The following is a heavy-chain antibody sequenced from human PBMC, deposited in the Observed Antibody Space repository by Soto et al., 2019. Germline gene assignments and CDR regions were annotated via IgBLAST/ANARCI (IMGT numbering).Heavy chain of an antibody. J-gene: IGHJ5*02. Sequence: SVKVSCKASGFTFTSSAVQWVRQARGQRLEWIGWIAVGSGNTNYAQKFQERVTITRDMSTSTAYMELSSLRSENTAVYYCAAGQTVLRFLEWLPNWFDPWGQGTLVTVSS. CDR2: IAVGSGNT. D-gene: IGHD3-3*01. V-gene: IGHV1-58*01. CDR3: AAGQTVLRFLEWLPNWFDP. CDR1: GFTFTSSA.